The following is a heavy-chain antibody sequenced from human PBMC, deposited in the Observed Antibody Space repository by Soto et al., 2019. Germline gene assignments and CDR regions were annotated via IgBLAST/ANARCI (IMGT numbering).Heavy chain of an antibody. V-gene: IGHV4-59*08. J-gene: IGHJ4*02. D-gene: IGHD3-16*01. CDR3: ARQQGGYDWAGDLDY. CDR2: IYYSGST. Sequence: PSETLSLTCTVSGGSISSYYWSWIRQPPGKGLEWIGYIYYSGSTNYNPSLKSRVTISVDTSKNQFSLKLSSVTAADTAVYYCARQQGGYDWAGDLDYWGQGTLVTVSS. CDR1: GGSISSYY.